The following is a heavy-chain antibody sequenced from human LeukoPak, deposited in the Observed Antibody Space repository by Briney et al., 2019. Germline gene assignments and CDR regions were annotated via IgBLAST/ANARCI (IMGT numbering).Heavy chain of an antibody. Sequence: ASVKVSCKASGYTFTGYYMHWVRQAPGQGLEWMGWIIPHRGGTDYAQKFQGRVTMTRDTSISTAYMELSRLRSDDTAMYYCARAPQWEPMDYWGQGTLVSVSS. J-gene: IGHJ4*02. D-gene: IGHD1-26*01. CDR3: ARAPQWEPMDY. CDR1: GYTFTGYY. V-gene: IGHV1-2*02. CDR2: IIPHRGGT.